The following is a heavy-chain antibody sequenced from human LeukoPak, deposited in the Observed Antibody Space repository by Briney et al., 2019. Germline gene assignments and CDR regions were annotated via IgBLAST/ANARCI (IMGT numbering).Heavy chain of an antibody. V-gene: IGHV4-39*01. CDR2: IYYSGST. Sequence: PSETLSLTCTASGGSISSSSYYWGWIRQPQGKGLEGIVSIYYSGSTYYNPSLKSRVTISVDTSKNQFSLKLSSVTAVDTAVHYCASRGELRYFDWLFNGDAFDIWGQGTMVTVSS. CDR3: ASRGELRYFDWLFNGDAFDI. D-gene: IGHD3-9*01. J-gene: IGHJ3*02. CDR1: GGSISSSSYY.